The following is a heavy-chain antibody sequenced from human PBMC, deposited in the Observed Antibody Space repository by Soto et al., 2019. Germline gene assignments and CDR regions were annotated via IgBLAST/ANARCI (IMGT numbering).Heavy chain of an antibody. J-gene: IGHJ6*02. CDR1: GYSFTSYW. CDR2: IDPSDSYT. CDR3: ARQPRNRYYDILTGYYPPPAVAGTLNYYYYGMDV. D-gene: IGHD3-9*01. Sequence: PGESLKISCKGSGYSFTSYWISWVRQMPGKGLEWMGRIDPSDSYTNYSPSFQGHVTISADKSISTAYLQWSSLKASDTAMYYCARQPRNRYYDILTGYYPPPAVAGTLNYYYYGMDVWGQGTTVTVSS. V-gene: IGHV5-10-1*01.